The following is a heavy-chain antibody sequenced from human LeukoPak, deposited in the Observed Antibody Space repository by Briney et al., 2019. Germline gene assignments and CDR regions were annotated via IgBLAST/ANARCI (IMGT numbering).Heavy chain of an antibody. CDR3: ARKTSTGYNWNGNAFDI. D-gene: IGHD1-1*01. Sequence: ASVKVSCKASGYAFTSYDINWVRQATGQGLEWMGWMNPNSGNTGYAQKFQGRVTMTRDTSISTAYMELSRLRSDDTAVYYCARKTSTGYNWNGNAFDIWGQGTMVTVSS. V-gene: IGHV1-8*02. J-gene: IGHJ3*02. CDR1: GYAFTSYD. CDR2: MNPNSGNT.